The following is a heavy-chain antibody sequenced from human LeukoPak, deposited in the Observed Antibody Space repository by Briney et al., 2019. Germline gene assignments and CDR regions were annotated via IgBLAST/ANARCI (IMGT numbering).Heavy chain of an antibody. CDR3: ARGSKKASSFYGSGSQRDLDY. D-gene: IGHD3-10*01. J-gene: IGHJ4*02. V-gene: IGHV3-33*08. Sequence: GGSLRLACAASGFTFSSYSMNWVRQAPGRGLEWVAVILSDGSKEFYTDSVKGRFTISRDNAKNSLYLQMNSLRAEDTAVYYCARGSKKASSFYGSGSQRDLDYWGQGTLVTVSS. CDR2: ILSDGSKE. CDR1: GFTFSSYS.